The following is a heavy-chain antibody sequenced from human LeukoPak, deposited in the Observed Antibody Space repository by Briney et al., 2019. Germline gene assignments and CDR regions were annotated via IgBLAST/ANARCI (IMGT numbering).Heavy chain of an antibody. CDR1: GFTFSSYW. CDR3: ARGGGLDV. J-gene: IGHJ6*02. D-gene: IGHD3-16*01. V-gene: IGHV3-7*03. CDR2: INHNGNVN. Sequence: GGSLRLSCAASGFTFSSYWMNWARQAPGKGLEWVASINHNGNVNYYVDSVKGRFTISRDNAKNPLYLQMSNLRAEDTAVYFCARGGGLDVWGQGATVTVSS.